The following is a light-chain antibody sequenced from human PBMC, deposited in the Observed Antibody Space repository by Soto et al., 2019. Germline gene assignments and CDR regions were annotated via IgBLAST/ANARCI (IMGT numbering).Light chain of an antibody. CDR1: QSVSSNY. CDR3: QQYDTSPWT. J-gene: IGKJ1*01. Sequence: EVVLKQSPGTLSLYAGERATLSCRASQSVSSNYLAWYQQKPGQSPRLLIYGASNRASGISDRFSGSGSGTDFTLTIYRLEPEDFAVYYCQQYDTSPWTFGQGTKVDI. V-gene: IGKV3-20*01. CDR2: GAS.